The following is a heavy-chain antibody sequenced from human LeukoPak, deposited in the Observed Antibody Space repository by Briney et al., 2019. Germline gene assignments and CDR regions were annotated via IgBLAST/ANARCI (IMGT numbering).Heavy chain of an antibody. J-gene: IGHJ4*02. D-gene: IGHD3-3*01. CDR1: GGSISSGGYY. V-gene: IGHV4-31*03. Sequence: SETLSLTCTVSGGSISSGGYYWSWIRQHPGKGLEWIGYIYYSGSIYYNPSLKSRVTISVDTSKNQFSLKLSSVTAADTAVYYCARGGYDFWSGYQYGPFDYWGQGTLVTVSS. CDR2: IYYSGSI. CDR3: ARGGYDFWSGYQYGPFDY.